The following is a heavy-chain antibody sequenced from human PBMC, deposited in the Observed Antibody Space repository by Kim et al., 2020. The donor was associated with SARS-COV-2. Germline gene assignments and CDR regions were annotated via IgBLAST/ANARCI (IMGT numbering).Heavy chain of an antibody. CDR3: ARAPRYCSSTSCPYVQH. CDR2: INPNSGGT. CDR1: GYTFTGYY. D-gene: IGHD2-2*01. Sequence: ASVKVSCKASGYTFTGYYMHWVRQAPGQGLEWMGWINPNSGGTNYAQKFQGRVTMTRDTSISTAYMELSRLRSDDTAVYYCARAPRYCSSTSCPYVQHWGQGTLVTVSS. J-gene: IGHJ1*01. V-gene: IGHV1-2*02.